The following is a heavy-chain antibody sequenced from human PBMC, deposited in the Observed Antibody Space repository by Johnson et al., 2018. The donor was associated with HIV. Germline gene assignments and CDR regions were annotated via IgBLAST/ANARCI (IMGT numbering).Heavy chain of an antibody. CDR3: ARGGEKGAFDS. CDR2: IRNKANSYTT. CDR1: GFTFTDHY. D-gene: IGHD3-16*01. J-gene: IGHJ3*02. Sequence: VQLVESGGGVVQPGRSLRLSCAASGFTFTDHYMDWVRQAPGKGLEWVGRIRNKANSYTTEYAASVKGRFTILRDDSKNSLYLQMNSLKTEDTAVYYCARGGEKGAFDSWGQGTMVTVSS. V-gene: IGHV3-72*01.